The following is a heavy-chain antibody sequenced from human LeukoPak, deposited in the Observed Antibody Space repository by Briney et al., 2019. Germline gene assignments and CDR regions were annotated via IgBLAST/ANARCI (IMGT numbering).Heavy chain of an antibody. V-gene: IGHV3-30*13. CDR1: GFTFRSYG. CDR2: ISYAGTVT. J-gene: IGHJ5*02. Sequence: PGGSLRLSCEASGFTFRSYGMHWVRQAPGKGLEWVAVISYAGTVTYYSDSVKGRFTISRDNSKNVLYLQMNSLRPEDAAVYYCTKEGLELGSGSSFSGWFDPWGQGTLVTVSS. CDR3: TKEGLELGSGSSFSGWFDP. D-gene: IGHD3-10*01.